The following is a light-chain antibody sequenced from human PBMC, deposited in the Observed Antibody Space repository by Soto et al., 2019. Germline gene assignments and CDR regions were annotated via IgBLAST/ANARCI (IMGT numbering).Light chain of an antibody. Sequence: EIVLTQPPGTLSLSPGERATLSCRASQSVSSSHLAGYQQKPGQAPRLLMYGASSRATGIPDRFSGSRSGTDFTLTISRLEPEDFAVYYCQQYGSSPPYTFGQGTKLEIK. J-gene: IGKJ2*01. CDR2: GAS. CDR3: QQYGSSPPYT. CDR1: QSVSSSH. V-gene: IGKV3-20*01.